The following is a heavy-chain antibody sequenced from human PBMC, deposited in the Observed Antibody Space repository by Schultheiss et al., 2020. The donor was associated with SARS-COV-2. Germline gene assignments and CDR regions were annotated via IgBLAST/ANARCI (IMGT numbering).Heavy chain of an antibody. Sequence: SVKVSCKASGGTFSSYAISWVRQAPGQGLEWMGGIIPIFGTANYAQKFQGRVTITADESTSTAYMELSSLRSEDTAVYYCARSASPAYYYDSSGYYVWDAFDIWGQGTMVTVSS. V-gene: IGHV1-69*13. CDR2: IIPIFGTA. D-gene: IGHD3-22*01. CDR1: GGTFSSYA. J-gene: IGHJ3*02. CDR3: ARSASPAYYYDSSGYYVWDAFDI.